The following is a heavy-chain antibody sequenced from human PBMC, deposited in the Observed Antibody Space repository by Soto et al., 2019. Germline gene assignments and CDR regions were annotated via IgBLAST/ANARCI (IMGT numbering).Heavy chain of an antibody. V-gene: IGHV4-34*01. CDR2: INHSGST. CDR3: ARGYGMDV. J-gene: IGHJ6*02. CDR1: GGSFSGYY. Sequence: QVQLQQWGAGLLKPSETLSLTCAVYGGSFSGYYWSWIRQPPGKGLEWIGEINHSGSTNYNPSLKGRVTISVDTSKNQFSLKLSSVTAADTAVYYCARGYGMDVWGQGTTVTVSS.